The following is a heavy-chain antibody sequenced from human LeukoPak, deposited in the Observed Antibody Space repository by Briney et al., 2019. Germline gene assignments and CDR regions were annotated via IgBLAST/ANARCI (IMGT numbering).Heavy chain of an antibody. Sequence: SETLSLTCAVYGGSFSGYYWSWIRQPPGKGLEWIGEINHSGSTNYNPSLKSRVTISVDTSKNQFSLKLSSVTAADTAVYYCASGPRKAGTGRIYYYYYGMDVWGQGTTVTVSS. CDR1: GGSFSGYY. V-gene: IGHV4-34*01. CDR2: INHSGST. CDR3: ASGPRKAGTGRIYYYYYGMDV. J-gene: IGHJ6*02. D-gene: IGHD6-19*01.